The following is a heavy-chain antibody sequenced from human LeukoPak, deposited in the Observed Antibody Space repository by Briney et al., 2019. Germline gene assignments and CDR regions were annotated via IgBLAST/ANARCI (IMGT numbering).Heavy chain of an antibody. CDR1: GFTFSDYG. Sequence: GGSLRLSCAASGFTFSDYGMHWARQAPGKGLEWAAVISSDGNNKYYADSVKGRFTISRDNSKNTLFLQMNSLRTEDTAVYYCAKDRNWLDDAFDIWGQGTMVTVSS. J-gene: IGHJ3*02. CDR3: AKDRNWLDDAFDI. CDR2: ISSDGNNK. V-gene: IGHV3-30*18. D-gene: IGHD1-1*01.